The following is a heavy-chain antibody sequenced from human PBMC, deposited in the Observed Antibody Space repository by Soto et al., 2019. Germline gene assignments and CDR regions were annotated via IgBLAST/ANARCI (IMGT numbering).Heavy chain of an antibody. CDR1: GFTFTDYF. J-gene: IGHJ4*02. D-gene: IGHD1-26*01. CDR3: ARDSATLASTFFDY. CDR2: INLYSGDT. Sequence: GASVKGSCKASGFTFTDYFMHCMRQAPGQGLEWMAYINLYSGDTRFAPKFQGRVTLTRDTSISTAYIALSRLTSDDTAVYFCARDSATLASTFFDYWGQGALVTVSS. V-gene: IGHV1-2*02.